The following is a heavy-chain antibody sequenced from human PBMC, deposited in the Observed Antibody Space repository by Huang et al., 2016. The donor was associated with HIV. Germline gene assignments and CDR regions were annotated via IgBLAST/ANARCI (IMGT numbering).Heavy chain of an antibody. CDR3: ARGSARYYYDSSGYRRSPSFDY. D-gene: IGHD3-22*01. CDR1: GESFSGYY. V-gene: IGHV4-34*01. Sequence: QVQLQQWGAGLLKPSETLSLTCAVYGESFSGYYWTWIRQPPGKGLEWIGELKHSGSTNYHPSLKNRVTMSVDTSKNQFSLELRSVTAADTAVYYCARGSARYYYDSSGYRRSPSFDYWGQGTLVTVSS. J-gene: IGHJ4*02. CDR2: LKHSGST.